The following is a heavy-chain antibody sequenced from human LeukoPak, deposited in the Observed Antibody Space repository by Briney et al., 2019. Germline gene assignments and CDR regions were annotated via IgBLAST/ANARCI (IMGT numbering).Heavy chain of an antibody. CDR1: GGSFSGYY. CDR2: INHSGST. J-gene: IGHJ4*02. V-gene: IGHV4-34*01. D-gene: IGHD2-8*01. CDR3: ARHVRVFDY. Sequence: KPSETLSLTCAVYGGSFSGYYWSWIRQPPGKGLEWIGEINHSGSTNYNPSLKSRVTISVDTSKNQFSLKLSSVTAADTAVYYCARHVRVFDYWGQGTLVTVSS.